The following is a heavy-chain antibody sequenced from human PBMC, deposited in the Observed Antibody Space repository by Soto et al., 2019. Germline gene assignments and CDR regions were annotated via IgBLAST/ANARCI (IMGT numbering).Heavy chain of an antibody. V-gene: IGHV3-23*01. CDR2: VTANGGST. Sequence: GGSLRLSCAATGFTFSVYAMTWVRQAPGKGLEWVSAVTANGGSTYSADSVKGRFTISRDNSKNTLYLQMNSLRAEDTAVYYCANFFYDYVWGSYRYPFDYWGQGTLVTVSS. CDR1: GFTFSVYA. D-gene: IGHD3-16*02. CDR3: ANFFYDYVWGSYRYPFDY. J-gene: IGHJ4*02.